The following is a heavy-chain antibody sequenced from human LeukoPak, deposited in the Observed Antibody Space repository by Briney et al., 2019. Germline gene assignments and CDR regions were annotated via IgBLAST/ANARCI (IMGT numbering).Heavy chain of an antibody. J-gene: IGHJ4*02. CDR2: IYYSGNT. Sequence: SETLSLTCSVSGGSLSSYYWSWIRQPPGKGLEWIGYIYYSGNTNYNPSLKSRVTISIDTSKNQFSLKLTSVTAADMAVYYCARAGSSGYLIDYWGQGTLVTVSS. D-gene: IGHD3-22*01. V-gene: IGHV4-59*01. CDR3: ARAGSSGYLIDY. CDR1: GGSLSSYY.